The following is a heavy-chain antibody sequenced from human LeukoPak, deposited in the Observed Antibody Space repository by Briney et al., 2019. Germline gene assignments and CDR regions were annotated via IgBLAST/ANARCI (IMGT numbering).Heavy chain of an antibody. Sequence: SETLSLTCTVSGGSINSYYWNWIRQPPGKGLELIGYIYNSGSPTYNPSLKSRVTISVDRSKNQFSLKLSSVTAADTAVYYCARAEQQLVPGHDAFDIWGQGTMVTVSS. CDR3: ARAEQQLVPGHDAFDI. J-gene: IGHJ3*02. CDR2: IYNSGSP. CDR1: GGSINSYY. V-gene: IGHV4-59*12. D-gene: IGHD6-13*01.